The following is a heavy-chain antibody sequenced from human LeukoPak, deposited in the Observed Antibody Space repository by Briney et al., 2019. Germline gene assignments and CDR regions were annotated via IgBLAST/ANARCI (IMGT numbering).Heavy chain of an antibody. D-gene: IGHD1-26*01. CDR2: ISYDGSNK. CDR1: GFTFSSYA. CDR3: AKDVGWEQADHFDY. V-gene: IGHV3-30-3*01. J-gene: IGHJ4*02. Sequence: GGSLRLSCAASGFTFSSYAMHWVRQAPGKGLEWVAVISYDGSNKYYADSVKGRFTISRDNSKNTLYLQMNSLRAEDTAVYYCAKDVGWEQADHFDYWGQGTLVTVSS.